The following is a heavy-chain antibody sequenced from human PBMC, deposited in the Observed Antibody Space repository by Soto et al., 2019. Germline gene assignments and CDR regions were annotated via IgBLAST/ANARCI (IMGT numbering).Heavy chain of an antibody. V-gene: IGHV3-11*06. Sequence: QVQVVESGGGLVKPGGSLRLSCAASGFTFSDYYMNWIRQAPGKGLEWVSYISSSSDYTKYADSVKGRFTISRXXAKXXLXLQMNSLRAEDTAVYYCARGGVRGTTSRGQVYNWGQGTLVTVSS. D-gene: IGHD1-7*01. CDR3: ARGGVRGTTSRGQVYN. CDR2: ISSSSDYT. J-gene: IGHJ4*02. CDR1: GFTFSDYY.